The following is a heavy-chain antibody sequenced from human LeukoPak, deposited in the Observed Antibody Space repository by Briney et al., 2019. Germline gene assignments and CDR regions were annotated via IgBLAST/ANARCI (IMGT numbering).Heavy chain of an antibody. Sequence: SETLSLTCAVYGGSFSGYYWSWIRQPPGKGLESIGEINHSGSTNYNPSLKSRVTISVDTSKNQFSLKLSSVTAADTAVYYCARQAAGAGIYYFDYWGQGTLVTVSS. V-gene: IGHV4-34*01. CDR3: ARQAAGAGIYYFDY. D-gene: IGHD6-13*01. CDR2: INHSGST. J-gene: IGHJ4*02. CDR1: GGSFSGYY.